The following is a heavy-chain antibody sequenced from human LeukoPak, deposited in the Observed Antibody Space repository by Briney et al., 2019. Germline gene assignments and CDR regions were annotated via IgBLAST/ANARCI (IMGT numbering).Heavy chain of an antibody. CDR2: ISGSGGST. Sequence: GGSLRLSCAASGFTFSSYAMSWVRQAPGQGLEWVSAISGSGGSTHYADSVKGRFTISRDNSKNTLYLQMNSLRAEDTAVYYCAKFRRDATYYFDYWGQGTLVTVSS. CDR3: AKFRRDATYYFDY. V-gene: IGHV3-23*01. D-gene: IGHD2-15*01. J-gene: IGHJ4*02. CDR1: GFTFSSYA.